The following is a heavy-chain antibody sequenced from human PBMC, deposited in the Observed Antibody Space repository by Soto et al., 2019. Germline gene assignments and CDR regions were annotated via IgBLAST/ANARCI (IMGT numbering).Heavy chain of an antibody. D-gene: IGHD4-4*01. CDR1: GFIFSSFV. Sequence: QVQLVESGGGVVQPGRSLRLSCAASGFIFSSFVMHWVRQAPGKRLEWVTGISKDGTSKHYADSVEGRFTISRDNSKNTLYLQIDSLTSEDTALYYCATEDYSSGHAGTFRHWCQGTLVIVTS. CDR2: ISKDGTSK. J-gene: IGHJ1*01. CDR3: ATEDYSSGHAGTFRH. V-gene: IGHV3-30*04.